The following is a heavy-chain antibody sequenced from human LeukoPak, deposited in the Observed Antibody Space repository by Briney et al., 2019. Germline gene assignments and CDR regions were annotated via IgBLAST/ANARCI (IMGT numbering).Heavy chain of an antibody. Sequence: GASVKVSCKASGGTFSSYTINWVRQAPGQGLEWMGGIIPIFGTANYAQKFQDRVTITADKSTSTTYMELSSLRSEDTAVYYCARTVVVTAEHAFDIWGQGTVVTVSS. D-gene: IGHD2-21*02. CDR3: ARTVVVTAEHAFDI. CDR2: IIPIFGTA. CDR1: GGTFSSYT. J-gene: IGHJ3*02. V-gene: IGHV1-69*06.